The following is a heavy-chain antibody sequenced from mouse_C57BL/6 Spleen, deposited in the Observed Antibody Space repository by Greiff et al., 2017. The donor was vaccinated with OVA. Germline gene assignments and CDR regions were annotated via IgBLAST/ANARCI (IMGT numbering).Heavy chain of an antibody. CDR3: ARNGGAMDY. J-gene: IGHJ4*01. V-gene: IGHV1-82*01. CDR2: IYPGDGDT. CDR1: GYAFSSSW. Sequence: LQESGPELVKPGASVKISCKASGYAFSSSWMNWVKQRPGKGLEWIGRIYPGDGDTNYNGKFKGKATLTADKSSSTAYMQLSSLASEDSAVYLCARNGGAMDYWGQGTSVTVSS.